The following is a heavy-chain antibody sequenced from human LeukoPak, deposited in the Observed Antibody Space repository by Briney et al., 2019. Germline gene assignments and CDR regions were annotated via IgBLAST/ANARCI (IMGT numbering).Heavy chain of an antibody. Sequence: SETLSLTCTVSGGSISSSNAYWVWIRQPPGKGLEWIGSIYYSKNTYYNPSLKSRVTISADTSKNQFSLTLGSVSATDTAVYYCASPRGFSYGYFDNWGQGTLVTVSS. CDR2: IYYSKNT. V-gene: IGHV4-39*01. J-gene: IGHJ4*02. CDR3: ASPRGFSYGYFDN. D-gene: IGHD5-18*01. CDR1: GGSISSSNAY.